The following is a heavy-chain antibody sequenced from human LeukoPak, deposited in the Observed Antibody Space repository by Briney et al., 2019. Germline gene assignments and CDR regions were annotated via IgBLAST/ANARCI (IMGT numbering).Heavy chain of an antibody. CDR2: IWYDGSNK. CDR1: GFTFSSYG. D-gene: IGHD6-25*01. J-gene: IGHJ4*02. V-gene: IGHV3-33*01. CDR3: TTVNSGPDY. Sequence: GGSLRLSCAASGFTFSSYGMHWVRQAPGKGLEWVAVIWYDGSNKYYADSVKGRFTISRDNSKNTLYLQMNSLKTEDTAVYYCTTVNSGPDYWGQGTLVTVSS.